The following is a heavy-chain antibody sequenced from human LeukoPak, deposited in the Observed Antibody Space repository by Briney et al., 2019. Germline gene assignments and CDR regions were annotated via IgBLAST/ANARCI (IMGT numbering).Heavy chain of an antibody. Sequence: PGGSLRLSCVTSGFSFSSYGMHWVRQAPDKGLEWVAFIRYDGSNKYYTDSVRGRFTISRDNSKNTLYLQMNSLGVEDTALYYCAKYYREGSGASPLGYWGQGTLVTVSS. J-gene: IGHJ4*02. D-gene: IGHD3-22*01. V-gene: IGHV3-30*02. CDR1: GFSFSSYG. CDR3: AKYYREGSGASPLGY. CDR2: IRYDGSNK.